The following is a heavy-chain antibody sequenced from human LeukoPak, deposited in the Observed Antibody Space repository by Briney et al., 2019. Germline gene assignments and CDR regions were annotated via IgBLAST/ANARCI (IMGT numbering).Heavy chain of an antibody. D-gene: IGHD3-16*01. J-gene: IGHJ4*02. CDR1: GFTVISKY. V-gene: IGHV4-59*04. Sequence: GSLRLSCTASGFTVISKYMTWVRQAPGKGLEWIGNIYYSGSTYYNPSLRSRVTISVDTSKNQFSLKLSSVTAADTAVYYCASHDVGVGYALDYWGQGTLVTVSS. CDR2: IYYSGST. CDR3: ASHDVGVGYALDY.